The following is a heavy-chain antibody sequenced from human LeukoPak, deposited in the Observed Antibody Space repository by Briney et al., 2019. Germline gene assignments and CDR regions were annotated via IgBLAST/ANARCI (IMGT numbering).Heavy chain of an antibody. Sequence: GGSLRLSCAASGFTFSSYWMSWVRQAPGKGLEWVANIKQDGSEKYYVDSVKGRFTISRDNAKNSLYLQMNSLRAEDTAVYYCAREGRIVAALYGIDIWGQGTRVTVSS. V-gene: IGHV3-7*01. J-gene: IGHJ3*02. CDR1: GFTFSSYW. D-gene: IGHD5-12*01. CDR3: AREGRIVAALYGIDI. CDR2: IKQDGSEK.